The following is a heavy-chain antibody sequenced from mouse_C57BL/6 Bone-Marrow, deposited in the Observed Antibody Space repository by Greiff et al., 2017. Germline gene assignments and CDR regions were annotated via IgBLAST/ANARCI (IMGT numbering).Heavy chain of an antibody. Sequence: EVKLVESGGGLVKPGGSLKLSCAASGFTFSDYGMHWVSQAPEKGLEWVAYISSGSSTIYYAVTVQGRFTISRDNAKNTLFLQMTSLRSEDTAMDYCARGDYNYEGACFAYWGPGTLVTVSA. D-gene: IGHD2-12*01. V-gene: IGHV5-17*01. CDR2: ISSGSSTI. CDR3: ARGDYNYEGACFAY. J-gene: IGHJ3*01. CDR1: GFTFSDYG.